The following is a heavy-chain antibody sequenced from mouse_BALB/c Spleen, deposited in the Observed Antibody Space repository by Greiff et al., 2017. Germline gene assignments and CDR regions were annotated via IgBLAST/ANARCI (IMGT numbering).Heavy chain of an antibody. CDR1: GYTFTSYW. Sequence: VQLQQSGAELAKPGASVKMSCKASGYTFTSYWMHWVKQRPGQGLEWIGYINPSTGYTEYNQKFKDKATLTADKSSSTAYMQLSSLTSEDSAVYYCARWNFDVWGAGTTVTVSS. CDR3: ARWNFDV. V-gene: IGHV1-7*01. J-gene: IGHJ1*01. CDR2: INPSTGYT.